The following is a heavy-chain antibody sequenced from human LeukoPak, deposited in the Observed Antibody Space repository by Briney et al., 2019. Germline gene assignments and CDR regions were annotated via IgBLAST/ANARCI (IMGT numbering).Heavy chain of an antibody. CDR3: AKKHTAAGPKSNWFDP. CDR2: ISSSGSTI. Sequence: QPGGSLRLSCVASGFTFSSYEMNWVRQAPGKGLEWVSYISSSGSTIYYADSVKGRFTISRDNAKNSLYLQMNSLRAEDTAVYYCAKKHTAAGPKSNWFDPWGQGTLVTVSS. D-gene: IGHD6-13*01. CDR1: GFTFSSYE. V-gene: IGHV3-48*03. J-gene: IGHJ5*02.